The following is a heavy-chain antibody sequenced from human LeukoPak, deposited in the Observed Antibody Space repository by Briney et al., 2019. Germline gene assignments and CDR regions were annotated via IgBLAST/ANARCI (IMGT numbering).Heavy chain of an antibody. CDR2: IYSGGST. V-gene: IGHV3-53*05. CDR3: AKDRDLTVTTPYYYYYMDV. CDR1: GFTVSSNY. D-gene: IGHD4-17*01. J-gene: IGHJ6*03. Sequence: GGSLRLSCAASGFTVSSNYMSWVRQAPGKGLEWVSVIYSGGSTYYADSVKGRFTISRDNSKNTLYLQMNSLRAEDTAVYYCAKDRDLTVTTPYYYYYMDVWGKGTTVTVSS.